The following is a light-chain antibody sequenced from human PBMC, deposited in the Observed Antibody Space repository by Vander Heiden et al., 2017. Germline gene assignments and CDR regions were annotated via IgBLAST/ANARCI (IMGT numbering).Light chain of an antibody. J-gene: IGKJ2*01. Sequence: DIQMTQSPPSLSASVGDRVTITCRASQSISSYLNWYQQKPGKAPKLLIYAASSLQSGVPSRFSGSGSGTDFTLTISSLQPEDFATYYCQQSYSNPRLYTFGQGTKLEIK. CDR1: QSISSY. V-gene: IGKV1-39*01. CDR3: QQSYSNPRLYT. CDR2: AAS.